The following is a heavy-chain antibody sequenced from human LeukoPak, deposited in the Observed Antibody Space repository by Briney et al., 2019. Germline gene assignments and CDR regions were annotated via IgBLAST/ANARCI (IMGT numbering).Heavy chain of an antibody. CDR3: ARECLRGGGDCYSIGFDY. CDR1: GGTFSSYA. J-gene: IGHJ4*02. Sequence: GASVKVSCKASGGTFSSYAISWVRQAPGQGLEWMGRIIPILGIANYAQKFQGRVTITADKSTSTAYMELSSLRSEDTAVYYCARECLRGGGDCYSIGFDYWGQGTLVTVSS. CDR2: IIPILGIA. V-gene: IGHV1-69*04. D-gene: IGHD2-21*02.